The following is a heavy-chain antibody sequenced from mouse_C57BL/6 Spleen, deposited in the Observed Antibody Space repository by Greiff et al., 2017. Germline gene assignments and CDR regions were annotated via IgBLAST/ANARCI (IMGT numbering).Heavy chain of an antibody. D-gene: IGHD1-1*01. CDR1: GFTFSDYG. J-gene: IGHJ4*01. V-gene: IGHV5-17*01. Sequence: EVHLVESGGGLVKPGGSLKLSCAASGFTFSDYGMHWVRQAPEKGLEWVAYISSGSSTIYYADTVKGRFTISRDNAKNTLFLQMTSLRSEDTAMYYCATLYYYGSSIWAMDYWGQGTSVTVSS. CDR3: ATLYYYGSSIWAMDY. CDR2: ISSGSSTI.